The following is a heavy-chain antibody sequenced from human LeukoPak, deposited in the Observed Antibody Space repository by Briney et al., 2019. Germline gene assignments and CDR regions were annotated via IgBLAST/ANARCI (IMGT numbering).Heavy chain of an antibody. D-gene: IGHD2-15*01. V-gene: IGHV4-59*11. Sequence: SETLSLTCTVSGGSISSHYWTWIRQSPVKGLEWIGDISNSGSTSYNPSLKSRVTISIDTSKNQFSLKLSSVTAADTAVYYCGRDALVGYFSYYYMDVWGKGTTVTASS. CDR1: GGSISSHY. CDR3: GRDALVGYFSYYYMDV. CDR2: ISNSGST. J-gene: IGHJ6*03.